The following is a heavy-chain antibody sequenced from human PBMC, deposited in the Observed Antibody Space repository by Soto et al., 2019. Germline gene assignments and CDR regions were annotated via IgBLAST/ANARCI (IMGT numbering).Heavy chain of an antibody. CDR3: ARGGYSSTWSNLLDRSGLDV. D-gene: IGHD6-13*01. Sequence: QVQLVQSGAEAKKPGSSVKVSCKTSGGTFSSYAISWVRQAPGQGLEWMGGIVPLFRTTNYAQKFQGRVTITADTSTYTVYVELSGLRSGDTAVYSCARGGYSSTWSNLLDRSGLDVWGEGTTVTVSS. CDR1: GGTFSSYA. CDR2: IVPLFRTT. V-gene: IGHV1-69*06. J-gene: IGHJ6*04.